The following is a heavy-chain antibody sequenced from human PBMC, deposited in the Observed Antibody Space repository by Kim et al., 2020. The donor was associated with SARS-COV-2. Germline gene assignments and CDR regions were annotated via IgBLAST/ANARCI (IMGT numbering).Heavy chain of an antibody. V-gene: IGHV3-23*01. Sequence: GGSLRLSCAASGFMFSHYDMSWVRQAPGKGLEWVAAITGTADKPEYADSVKGRFTVSRDNSKDTFYLHMSGLRAEDTALYYCAKHWLRIHDHLGQGTLGTVSS. CDR2: ITGTADKP. J-gene: IGHJ1*01. CDR3: AKHWLRIHDH. D-gene: IGHD5-18*01. CDR1: GFMFSHYD.